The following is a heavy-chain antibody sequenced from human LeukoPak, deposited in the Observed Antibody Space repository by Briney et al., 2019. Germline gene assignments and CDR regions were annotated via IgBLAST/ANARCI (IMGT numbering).Heavy chain of an antibody. V-gene: IGHV1-18*01. CDR3: ASYGYQPLDVTYFQH. D-gene: IGHD2-2*01. J-gene: IGHJ1*01. CDR1: GYTFTSYG. Sequence: ASVKVSCKASGYTFTSYGISWVRQAPGQGLEWMGWISAYNGNTNYAQKLQGRVTMTTDTSTSTAYMDLRSLRSDETAVYYCASYGYQPLDVTYFQHWGQGTLVTVSS. CDR2: ISAYNGNT.